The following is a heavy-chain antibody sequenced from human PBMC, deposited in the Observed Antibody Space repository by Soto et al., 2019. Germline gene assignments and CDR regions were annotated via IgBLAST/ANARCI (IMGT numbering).Heavy chain of an antibody. CDR1: GFTFSSYG. V-gene: IGHV3-33*01. CDR2: IWYDGSNK. J-gene: IGHJ4*02. Sequence: QVQLVESGGGVVQPGRSLRLSCAASGFTFSSYGMHWVRQAPGRGLEWVAVIWYDGSNKYYADSVKGRFTISRDNSKNTLYLQRNSLRAEDTAVYYCARASFGEPIDYWGQGTLVSVSS. CDR3: ARASFGEPIDY. D-gene: IGHD3-10*01.